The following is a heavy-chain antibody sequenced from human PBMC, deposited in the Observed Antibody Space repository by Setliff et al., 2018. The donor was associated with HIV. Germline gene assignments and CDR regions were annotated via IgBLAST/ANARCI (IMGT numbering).Heavy chain of an antibody. J-gene: IGHJ6*03. CDR2: INTSGST. V-gene: IGHV4-4*08. CDR3: ARDATSEGYMDV. CDR1: GGSISSYS. Sequence: SETLSLTCTVSGGSISSYSWSWIRQPPGKGLEWIGYINTSGSTNYNPSLKSRVTISVDTSENQFSLKLTSVTAADTAMYFCARDATSEGYMDVWGKGTTVTVSS.